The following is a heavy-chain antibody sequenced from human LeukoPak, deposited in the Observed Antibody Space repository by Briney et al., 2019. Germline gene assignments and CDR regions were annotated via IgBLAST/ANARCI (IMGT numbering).Heavy chain of an antibody. D-gene: IGHD6-13*01. CDR1: GYTFTSYG. CDR3: ARDGGSSWYYYYYGMDV. J-gene: IGHJ6*02. CDR2: ISAYNGNT. V-gene: IGHV1-18*01. Sequence: ASVKVSCKASGYTFTSYGISWVRQAPGQGLEWMGWISAYNGNTNYAQKLQGRVTMTTDTSTSTAYMELRSLRSDDTAVYFCARDGGSSWYYYYYGMDVWGQGTTVTVSS.